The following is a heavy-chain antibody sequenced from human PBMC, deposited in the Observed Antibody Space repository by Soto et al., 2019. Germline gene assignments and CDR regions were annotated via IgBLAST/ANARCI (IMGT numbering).Heavy chain of an antibody. CDR2: ISYDGSNK. D-gene: IGHD4-17*01. J-gene: IGHJ6*02. Sequence: QVQLVESGGGVVQPGRSLRLSCAASGFTFSSYGMHWVRQAPGKGLEGVAVISYDGSNKYYAESVKGRFTISRDNSNNTLYLQMNSLRAEDTAVYYSAKDQKGYGDYGPIYYYYYGMDVWGQGTTVTVSS. CDR3: AKDQKGYGDYGPIYYYYYGMDV. V-gene: IGHV3-30*18. CDR1: GFTFSSYG.